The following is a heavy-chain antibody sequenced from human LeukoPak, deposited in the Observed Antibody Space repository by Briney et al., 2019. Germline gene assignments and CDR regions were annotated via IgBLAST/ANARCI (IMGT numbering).Heavy chain of an antibody. CDR2: ISSTSNTI. CDR1: GFTFSSYS. D-gene: IGHD1-26*01. CDR3: AKDFYSGSYYYFDY. J-gene: IGHJ4*02. V-gene: IGHV3-48*01. Sequence: GGSLRLSCAASGFTFSSYSMNWVRQAPGKGLEWVSYISSTSNTIYYADSVKGRFTISRDSAKTSLFLQMNSLRGEDTALYYCAKDFYSGSYYYFDYWGQGTLVTVSS.